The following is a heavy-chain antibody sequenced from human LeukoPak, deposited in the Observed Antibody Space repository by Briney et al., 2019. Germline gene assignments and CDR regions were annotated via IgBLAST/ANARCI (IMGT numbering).Heavy chain of an antibody. CDR3: TRLGSSGWHKYFDY. J-gene: IGHJ4*02. Sequence: GGSLKLSCAASGFTFSGSAMHWVRQASGKGLEWVGRIRSKANSYATAYAASVKGRFTISRDDSKNTAYLQMSSLKTEDTAVYYCTRLGSSGWHKYFDYWGQGTLVTVSS. V-gene: IGHV3-73*01. D-gene: IGHD6-19*01. CDR2: IRSKANSYAT. CDR1: GFTFSGSA.